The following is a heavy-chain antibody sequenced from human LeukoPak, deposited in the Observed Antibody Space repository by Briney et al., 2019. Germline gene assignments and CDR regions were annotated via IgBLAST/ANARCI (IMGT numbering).Heavy chain of an antibody. Sequence: PGGSLRLSCAAYGFTFSDYYMSWIRQAPGKGLEWVSAISGSGGSTYYADSVKGRFTISRDNSKNTLYLQMNSLRAEDTAVYYCAKPRGYCSGGSCYPFDYWGQGTLVIVSS. CDR1: GFTFSDYY. J-gene: IGHJ4*02. D-gene: IGHD2-15*01. CDR3: AKPRGYCSGGSCYPFDY. CDR2: ISGSGGST. V-gene: IGHV3-23*01.